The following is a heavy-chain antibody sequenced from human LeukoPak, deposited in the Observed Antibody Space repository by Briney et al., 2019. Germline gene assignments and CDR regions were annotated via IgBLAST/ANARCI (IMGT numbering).Heavy chain of an antibody. D-gene: IGHD2-2*01. CDR2: IKRDGSEK. Sequence: GGSLRLSCALSGFTLSSYWMSWVRQAPGRGLEWVANIKRDGSEKYYVDSVKGRFTVSRDNAKNSLYLQMNSLRAEDTAVYYCAREPLCSSTSCPWGQGTLVTVSS. CDR1: GFTLSSYW. CDR3: AREPLCSSTSCP. J-gene: IGHJ5*02. V-gene: IGHV3-7*01.